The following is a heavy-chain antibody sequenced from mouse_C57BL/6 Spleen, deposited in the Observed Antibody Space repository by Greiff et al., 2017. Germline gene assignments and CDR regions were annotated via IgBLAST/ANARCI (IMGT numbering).Heavy chain of an antibody. V-gene: IGHV1-15*01. CDR2: IDPETGGT. CDR3: TRESTMVPFAY. Sequence: QVHVKQSGAELVRPGASVTLSCKASGYTFTDYEMHWVKQTPVHGLEWIGAIDPETGGTAYNQKFKGKAILTADKSSRTAYMELRSLTSEDSAVYYCTRESTMVPFAYWGQGTLVTVSA. D-gene: IGHD2-2*01. J-gene: IGHJ3*01. CDR1: GYTFTDYE.